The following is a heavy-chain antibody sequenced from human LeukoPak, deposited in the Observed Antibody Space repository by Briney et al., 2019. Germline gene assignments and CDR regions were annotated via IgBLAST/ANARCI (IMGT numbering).Heavy chain of an antibody. Sequence: PGGSLRLSCAASGFTFDDYAMHWVRQAPGKGLEWVSGISWNSGSMGYADSVKGRFTISRDNAKNSLYLQMNSLRAEDTALYYCAKSDWFDPWGQGTLVTVSS. CDR3: AKSDWFDP. CDR1: GFTFDDYA. J-gene: IGHJ5*02. CDR2: ISWNSGSM. V-gene: IGHV3-9*01.